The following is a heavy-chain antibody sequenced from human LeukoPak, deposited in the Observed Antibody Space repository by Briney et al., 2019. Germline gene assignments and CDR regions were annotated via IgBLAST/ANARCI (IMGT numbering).Heavy chain of an antibody. CDR3: ARLLVNYDAFDI. J-gene: IGHJ3*02. D-gene: IGHD1-7*01. V-gene: IGHV4-59*08. CDR2: IYYSGST. Sequence: PSETLALTCTVSDGSISSYYWSWIRQPPGKGLKWIGYIYYSGSTNYNPSLKSRVTISVDTSKNQFSLKLSSVTAADTAVYYCARLLVNYDAFDIWGQGTMVTVSS. CDR1: DGSISSYY.